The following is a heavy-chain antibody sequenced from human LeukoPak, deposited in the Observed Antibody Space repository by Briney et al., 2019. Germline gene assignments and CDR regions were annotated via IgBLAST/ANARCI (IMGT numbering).Heavy chain of an antibody. Sequence: SETLSLTCAVYGGSFSGYYWSWIRQPPGKGLEWIGEINHSGSTNYNPSLKSRVTISAVTSSQQFSLSLKSVTAADTAVYYCARGGSWYDYWGQGTLVTVSS. D-gene: IGHD6-13*01. CDR3: ARGGSWYDY. CDR1: GGSFSGYY. J-gene: IGHJ4*02. V-gene: IGHV4-34*01. CDR2: INHSGST.